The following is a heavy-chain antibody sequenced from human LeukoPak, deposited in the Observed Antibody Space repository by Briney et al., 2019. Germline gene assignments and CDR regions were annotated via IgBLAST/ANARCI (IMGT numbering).Heavy chain of an antibody. CDR2: IKQDGSEK. J-gene: IGHJ4*02. CDR1: GFTFSSYW. D-gene: IGHD4-17*01. Sequence: GGSLRLSCAASGFTFSSYWMSWVRQAPGKGLEWVANIKQDGSEKYYVDSVKGRFTISRDNAKNSLYLQMNSLRAEDTAVYYCARDTTTVTTGGFDYWGQGTLVTVSS. V-gene: IGHV3-7*01. CDR3: ARDTTTVTTGGFDY.